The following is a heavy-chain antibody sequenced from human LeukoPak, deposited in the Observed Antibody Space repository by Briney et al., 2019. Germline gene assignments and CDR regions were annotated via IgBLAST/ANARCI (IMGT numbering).Heavy chain of an antibody. V-gene: IGHV4-59*01. Sequence: SETLSLTCAVYGGSFSGYYWSWIRQPPGKGLEWIGYIYYSGSTNYNPSLQSRVTISVDTSKNQFSLKLSSVTAADTAVYYCARDLEIAAAGPYYYYMDVWGKGTTVTVSS. CDR2: IYYSGST. D-gene: IGHD6-13*01. CDR1: GGSFSGYY. J-gene: IGHJ6*03. CDR3: ARDLEIAAAGPYYYYMDV.